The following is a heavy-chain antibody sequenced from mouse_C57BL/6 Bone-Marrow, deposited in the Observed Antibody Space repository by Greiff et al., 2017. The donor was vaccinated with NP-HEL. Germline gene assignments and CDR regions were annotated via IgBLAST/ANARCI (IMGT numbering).Heavy chain of an antibody. V-gene: IGHV5-12*01. CDR2: ISNGGGST. Sequence: DVMLVESGGGLVQPGGSLKLSCAASGFTFSDYYLYWVRQTPEKRLEWVAYISNGGGSTYYPDTVKGRFTISRDNAKNTLYLQMSRLKSEDTAMYYCARSTTVVAFDYWGQGTTLTVSS. CDR3: ARSTTVVAFDY. CDR1: GFTFSDYY. J-gene: IGHJ2*01. D-gene: IGHD1-1*01.